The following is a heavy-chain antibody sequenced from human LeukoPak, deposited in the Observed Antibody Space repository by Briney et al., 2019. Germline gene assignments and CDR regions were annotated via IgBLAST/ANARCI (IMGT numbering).Heavy chain of an antibody. D-gene: IGHD2-2*01. CDR3: ARDLGYCSRTSCYRNWFDP. J-gene: IGHJ5*02. Sequence: GASVKVSCKASGYTFTSYGISWVRQAPGQGLEWMGWISACNGNTNYAQKLQDRVTMTTDTSTSTAYMELRSLRSDDTAVYYCARDLGYCSRTSCYRNWFDPWGQGTLVTVSS. V-gene: IGHV1-18*01. CDR1: GYTFTSYG. CDR2: ISACNGNT.